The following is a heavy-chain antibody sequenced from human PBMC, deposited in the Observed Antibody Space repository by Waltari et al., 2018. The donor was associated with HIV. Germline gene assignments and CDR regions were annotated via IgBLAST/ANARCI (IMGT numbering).Heavy chain of an antibody. D-gene: IGHD6-19*01. V-gene: IGHV3-21*01. J-gene: IGHJ5*02. CDR1: GFRLSEYN. Sequence: EVRLLESGGGLVRPGGALRLSCASSGFRLSEYNMNWVRQGPGKGLEWVASIGSLQNFIHYADSVKGRFTVSRDNAKNSLYLQMNSLTAEDTAVYYCARGPSSGWSWFDPWGQGTLVTVSS. CDR3: ARGPSSGWSWFDP. CDR2: IGSLQNFI.